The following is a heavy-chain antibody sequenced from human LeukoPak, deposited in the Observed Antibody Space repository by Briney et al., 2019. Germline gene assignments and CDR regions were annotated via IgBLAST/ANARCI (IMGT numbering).Heavy chain of an antibody. CDR3: ARGGIEYGSGSYSGWFDP. J-gene: IGHJ5*02. CDR1: GGSISSGGYS. D-gene: IGHD3-10*01. V-gene: IGHV4-30-2*01. CDR2: IYHSGST. Sequence: SETLSLTCTVSGGSISSGGYSWSWIRQPPGKGLEWIGYIYHSGSTYYNPSLKSRVTISVDRSKNQFSLKLSSVTAADTAVYYCARGGIEYGSGSYSGWFDPWGQGTLVTVSS.